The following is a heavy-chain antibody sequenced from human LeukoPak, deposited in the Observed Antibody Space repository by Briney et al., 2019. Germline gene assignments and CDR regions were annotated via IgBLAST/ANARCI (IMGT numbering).Heavy chain of an antibody. D-gene: IGHD1-26*01. V-gene: IGHV3-30*18. CDR1: GFTFSNYG. CDR3: AKDRARWELDY. CDR2: ISYDGSNK. J-gene: IGHJ4*02. Sequence: PGRSLRLTCAASGFTFSNYGMHWVRQAPGKGLEWVAVISYDGSNKYYADSVKGRFTISRDNSKNTLYLQMNSLRAEDTAVYYCAKDRARWELDYWGQGTLVTVSS.